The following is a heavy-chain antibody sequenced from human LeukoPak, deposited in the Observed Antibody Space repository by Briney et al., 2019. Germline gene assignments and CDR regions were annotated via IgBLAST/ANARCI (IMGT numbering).Heavy chain of an antibody. V-gene: IGHV1-2*04. Sequence: ASVKVSCKASGYTFTGYYMHWVRQAPGQGLEWMGWINPNSGGTNYAQKFQGWVTMTRDTSISTAYMELSRLRSDDTAVYYRARAIAAAGTGPYYFDYWGQGTLVTVSS. CDR3: ARAIAAAGTGPYYFDY. CDR2: INPNSGGT. CDR1: GYTFTGYY. J-gene: IGHJ4*02. D-gene: IGHD6-13*01.